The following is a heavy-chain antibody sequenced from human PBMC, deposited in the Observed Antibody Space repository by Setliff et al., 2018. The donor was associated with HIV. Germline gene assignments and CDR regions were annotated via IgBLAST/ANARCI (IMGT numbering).Heavy chain of an antibody. V-gene: IGHV3-48*01. D-gene: IGHD3-22*01. CDR1: GFSFSRYN. Sequence: GSLRLSCAASGFSFSRYNMNWVRQAPGKGLECVSSITTTGSTIYYADSVKGRFTISRDNAQNSLSLQMNSLGAEDTAVYYCANRLRGYNKWFYFDYWGQGTLVTVSS. CDR2: ITTTGSTI. CDR3: ANRLRGYNKWFYFDY. J-gene: IGHJ4*02.